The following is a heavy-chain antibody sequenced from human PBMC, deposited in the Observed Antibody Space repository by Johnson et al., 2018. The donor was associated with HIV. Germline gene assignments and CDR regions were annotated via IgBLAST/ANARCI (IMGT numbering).Heavy chain of an antibody. V-gene: IGHV3-20*04. CDR2: INWNGGST. CDR1: GFTFDDYD. Sequence: VQLVESGGGVVRPGGSLRLSCVASGFTFDDYDMSWVRQAPGKGLEWVSGINWNGGSTTYADSVKGRFTISRDNAKNSGYLQMKNLRAEDTAVDYCARMTTTVSHHDAFDSWGQGTMVTVSS. J-gene: IGHJ3*02. D-gene: IGHD4-17*01. CDR3: ARMTTTVSHHDAFDS.